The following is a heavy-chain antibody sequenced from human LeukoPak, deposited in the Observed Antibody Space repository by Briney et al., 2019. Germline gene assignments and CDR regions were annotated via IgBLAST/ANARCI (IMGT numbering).Heavy chain of an antibody. V-gene: IGHV3-23*01. CDR3: VREGLLSGTYYGPAGY. CDR1: GFTFSSYA. CDR2: ISGRDNSR. D-gene: IGHD1-26*01. J-gene: IGHJ4*02. Sequence: PGRSLRPSCAASGFTFSSYAMTWVRQAPGKGLEWVSTISGRDNSRHYADSVKGRFTISRDSSKNTLYLQMNSLTAEDTAVYYCVREGLLSGTYYGPAGYWGQGALVTVSS.